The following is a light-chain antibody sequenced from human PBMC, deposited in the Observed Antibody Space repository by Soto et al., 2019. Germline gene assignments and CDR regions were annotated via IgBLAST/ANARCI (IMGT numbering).Light chain of an antibody. CDR3: QQYNTFWT. J-gene: IGKJ1*01. CDR1: QGISSY. V-gene: IGKV1-8*01. CDR2: AAS. Sequence: AIRMTQSPSSLSASTGARVTITRRASQGISSYLAWYQQKPGKAPKLRIYAASTLQSGVPSRFSGSGSGTEFTLTINGMQPDDFATYYCQQYNTFWTFGQGTNVDI.